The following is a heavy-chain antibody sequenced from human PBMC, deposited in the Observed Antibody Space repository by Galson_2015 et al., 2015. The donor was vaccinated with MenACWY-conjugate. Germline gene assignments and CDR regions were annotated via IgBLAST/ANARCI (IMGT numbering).Heavy chain of an antibody. D-gene: IGHD2-2*01. V-gene: IGHV1-2*04. CDR1: GYTFTGYY. CDR2: INPNSGGT. Sequence: SVKVSCKASGYTFTGYYMHWVRQAPGQGLEWMGWINPNSGGTNYAQKFQGWVTTTRDTSISTAYMELSRLRSDDTAVYYCARELGSTSQHGMDVWGQGTTVTVSS. CDR3: ARELGSTSQHGMDV. J-gene: IGHJ6*02.